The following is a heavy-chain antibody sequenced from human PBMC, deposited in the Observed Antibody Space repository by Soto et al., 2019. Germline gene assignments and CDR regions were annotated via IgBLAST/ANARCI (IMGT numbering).Heavy chain of an antibody. CDR1: GFTFSSYA. D-gene: IGHD3-10*01. J-gene: IGHJ3*02. CDR3: ARSTPGNPFDI. V-gene: IGHV3-64*01. Sequence: GSLRLSCAASGFTFSSYAMHWVRQAPGKGLEYVSAISSNGGSTYYANSVKGRFTISRDNSKNTLYLQMGSLRAEDMAVYYCARSTPGNPFDIWGQGTMVTVSS. CDR2: ISSNGGST.